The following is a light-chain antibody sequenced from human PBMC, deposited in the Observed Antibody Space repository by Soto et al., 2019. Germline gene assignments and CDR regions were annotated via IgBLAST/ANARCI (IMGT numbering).Light chain of an antibody. J-gene: IGKJ1*01. CDR1: QSISSSY. Sequence: VLTQSPGTLSLSPGGRATLSCRASQSISSSYLAWYQQRPGQAPRLLIYGASSRATGIPDRFSGSGSGTEFTLTISRLEPEDFAVYYCQQYGSSPRTFGLGTKVDIK. V-gene: IGKV3-20*01. CDR2: GAS. CDR3: QQYGSSPRT.